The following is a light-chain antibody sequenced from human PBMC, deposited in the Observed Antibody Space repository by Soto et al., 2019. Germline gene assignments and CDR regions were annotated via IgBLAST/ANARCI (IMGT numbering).Light chain of an antibody. CDR1: QSISYF. V-gene: IGKV1-39*01. CDR3: QQGYRTPLS. Sequence: DVEISQNPSSLSASVGDRVTITCRASQSISYFLNWYQQKPGKAPTLLIYTASNLQDGVPSRFSGSGSGTDFTLTISSLEPEDFAIYYCQQGYRTPLSFGGGTKVDIK. J-gene: IGKJ4*01. CDR2: TAS.